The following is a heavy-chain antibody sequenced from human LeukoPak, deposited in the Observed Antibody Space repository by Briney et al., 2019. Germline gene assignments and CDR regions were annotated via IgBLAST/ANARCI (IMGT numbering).Heavy chain of an antibody. CDR3: ATGLGAKPPPGAFDI. Sequence: ASVKVSCKASGGTFSSYAISWVRQAPGQGLEWMGGIIPIFGTANYAQKFQGRVTITADESTSTAYMELSSLRSEDTAVYYCATGLGAKPPPGAFDIWGQGTMVTVSS. J-gene: IGHJ3*02. V-gene: IGHV1-69*13. D-gene: IGHD4/OR15-4a*01. CDR1: GGTFSSYA. CDR2: IIPIFGTA.